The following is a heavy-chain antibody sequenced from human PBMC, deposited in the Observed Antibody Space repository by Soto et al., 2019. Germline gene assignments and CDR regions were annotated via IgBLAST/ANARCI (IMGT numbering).Heavy chain of an antibody. CDR1: GFTFSTYT. CDR3: VRGILYNWFDP. CDR2: ISSDSANI. V-gene: IGHV3-48*02. J-gene: IGHJ5*02. Sequence: PGGSLRLSCAASGFTFSTYTMNWVRQAPGKGLEWVSYISSDSANIYYADSVRGRFTISRDNAKDSLYMQMYSLREEDTAVYYCVRGILYNWFDPWGPGTLVTAPQ. D-gene: IGHD3-9*01.